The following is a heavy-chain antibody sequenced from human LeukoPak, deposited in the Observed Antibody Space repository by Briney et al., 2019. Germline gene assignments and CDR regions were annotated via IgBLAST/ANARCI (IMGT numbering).Heavy chain of an antibody. D-gene: IGHD3-3*01. V-gene: IGHV3-23*01. CDR1: GFTFKSYA. CDR2: ISANDYNT. Sequence: QPGGSLRLSCAASGFTFKSYAMTWVRQAPGKGLEWVSSISANDYNTYFADSVKGRFTISRDNSKNTLYLQMNSLRAEDTAVYYCAKDKEIEGQYYDFWSALLRAWGQGTLVTVSS. CDR3: AKDKEIEGQYYDFWSALLRA. J-gene: IGHJ5*02.